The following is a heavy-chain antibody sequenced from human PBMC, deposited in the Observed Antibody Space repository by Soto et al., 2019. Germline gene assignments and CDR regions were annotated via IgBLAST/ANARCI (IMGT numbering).Heavy chain of an antibody. CDR2: MYYRGST. Sequence: QVQLQESGPGLVKPSETLSLTCTVSGGSISSYYWSWIRQPPGKGLEWIGYMYYRGSTNYNPSLKRRVTISVATSKNPCSLMLSSVTAADTAMYYCARFNWDFDLWGRGTLVTVSS. J-gene: IGHJ2*01. CDR3: ARFNWDFDL. V-gene: IGHV4-59*01. CDR1: GGSISSYY.